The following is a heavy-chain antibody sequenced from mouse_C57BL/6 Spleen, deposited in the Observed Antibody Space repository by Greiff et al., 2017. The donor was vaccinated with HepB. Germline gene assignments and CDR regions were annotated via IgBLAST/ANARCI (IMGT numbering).Heavy chain of an antibody. J-gene: IGHJ3*01. Sequence: QVQLQQSGAELVQPGASVKLSCEASGYTFTSYWMHWVKQRPGQGLEWIGMIHPNSGSTNYNEKFKSKATLTVDKSSSTAYMQLSSVTSEDSAVYYCARTEYYGGGYAWFAYWGQGTLVTVSA. CDR1: GYTFTSYW. CDR2: IHPNSGST. V-gene: IGHV1-64*01. D-gene: IGHD1-1*01. CDR3: ARTEYYGGGYAWFAY.